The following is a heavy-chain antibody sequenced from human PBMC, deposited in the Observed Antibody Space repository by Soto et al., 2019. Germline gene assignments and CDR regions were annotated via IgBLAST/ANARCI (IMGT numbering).Heavy chain of an antibody. Sequence: SETLSLTCAVYGGSFSGYYWSWIRQPPGKGLGWIGEINHSGSTNYNPSLKGRVTISVDTSKNQFSLKLSSVTAADTAVYYCARGRTYYYDSSGYYYAYFDYWGQGTLVTVPQ. D-gene: IGHD3-22*01. V-gene: IGHV4-34*01. CDR2: INHSGST. CDR3: ARGRTYYYDSSGYYYAYFDY. J-gene: IGHJ4*02. CDR1: GGSFSGYY.